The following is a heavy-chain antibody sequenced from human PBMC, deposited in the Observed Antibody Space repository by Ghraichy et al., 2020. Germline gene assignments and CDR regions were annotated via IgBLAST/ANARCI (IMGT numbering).Heavy chain of an antibody. D-gene: IGHD6-13*01. CDR3: ARSFSSSWSRPDTRLSSTREKGRYYYYYYGMDV. J-gene: IGHJ6*02. V-gene: IGHV4-34*01. CDR2: INHSGST. CDR1: GGSFSGYY. Sequence: SETLSLTCAVYGGSFSGYYWSWIRQPPGKGLEWIGEINHSGSTNYNPSLKSRVTISVDTSKNQFSLKLSSVTAADTAVYYCARSFSSSWSRPDTRLSSTREKGRYYYYYYGMDVWGQGTTVTVSS.